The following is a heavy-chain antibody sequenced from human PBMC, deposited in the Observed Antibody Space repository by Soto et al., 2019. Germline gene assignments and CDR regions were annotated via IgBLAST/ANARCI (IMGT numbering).Heavy chain of an antibody. D-gene: IGHD2-8*01. Sequence: SETLSLTCTVSGGSVSNSNYYWGWIRQSPGKGLEWIGSVYYRGRSYSKSSVKSRVTISVDTSKNQFSLNLNSVTASDTAVYYCASQRTSVLTQAYFDYWGPGALVTVSS. CDR3: ASQRTSVLTQAYFDY. CDR2: VYYRGRS. J-gene: IGHJ4*02. V-gene: IGHV4-39*01. CDR1: GGSVSNSNYY.